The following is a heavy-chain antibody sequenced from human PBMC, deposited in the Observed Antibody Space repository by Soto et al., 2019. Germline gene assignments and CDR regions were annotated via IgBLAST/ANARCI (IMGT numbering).Heavy chain of an antibody. D-gene: IGHD3-10*01. Sequence: SETLSLTCTVSGGSISSYYWSWIRQPPGKGLEWIGYIYYSGSTNYNPSLKSRVTISVDTSKNQFSLKLSSVTAADTAVYYCARDRDDYGMDVWGQGTTVTVSS. CDR2: IYYSGST. CDR1: GGSISSYY. V-gene: IGHV4-59*01. J-gene: IGHJ6*02. CDR3: ARDRDDYGMDV.